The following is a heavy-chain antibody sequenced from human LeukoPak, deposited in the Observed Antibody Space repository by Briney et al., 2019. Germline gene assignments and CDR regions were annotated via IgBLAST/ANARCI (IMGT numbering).Heavy chain of an antibody. V-gene: IGHV4-59*08. J-gene: IGHJ4*02. D-gene: IGHD6-19*01. CDR2: IYYSGST. CDR3: ARHEAYSSGWYSDY. Sequence: SETLSLTCAVYGGSFSGYCWSWLRQPPGKGLEWIGYIYYSGSTNYNPSLKSRVTISVDTSKNQFSLKLSSVTAADTAVYYCARHEAYSSGWYSDYWGQGTLVTVSS. CDR1: GGSFSGYC.